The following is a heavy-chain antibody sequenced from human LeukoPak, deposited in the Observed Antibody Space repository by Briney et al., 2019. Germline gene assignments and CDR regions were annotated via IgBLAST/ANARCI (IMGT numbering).Heavy chain of an antibody. CDR1: GLTFSSYA. J-gene: IGHJ4*02. CDR3: AKDSSASCYSPLDY. CDR2: ISGSGDNT. V-gene: IGHV3-23*01. Sequence: SGGSLRLSCAASGLTFSSYAMSWVRQAPGKGLEWVSVISGSGDNTYYADSVKGRFTISRDNSKNTLYLQMNSLRAEDTAVYYCAKDSSASCYSPLDYWGQGTLVTVSS. D-gene: IGHD2-15*01.